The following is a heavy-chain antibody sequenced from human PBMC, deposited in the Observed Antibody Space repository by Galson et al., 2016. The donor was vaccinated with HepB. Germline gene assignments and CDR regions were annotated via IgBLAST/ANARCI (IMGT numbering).Heavy chain of an antibody. CDR1: GFNFNIYN. CDR3: ARDLGYCSGDNCYSGYFQV. V-gene: IGHV3-21*01. D-gene: IGHD2-15*01. Sequence: SLRLSCAASGFNFNIYNMNWVRQTPEKGLEWVSSISSSSDFRYHADSVKGRFTISRDNANNSLYLQMNSLRAEDTAVYYCARDLGYCSGDNCYSGYFQVWGQGTLVTVSS. CDR2: ISSSSDFR. J-gene: IGHJ1*01.